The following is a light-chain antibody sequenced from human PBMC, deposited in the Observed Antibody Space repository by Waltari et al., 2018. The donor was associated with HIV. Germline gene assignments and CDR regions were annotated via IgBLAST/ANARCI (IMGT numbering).Light chain of an antibody. CDR1: TPNTGRKT. CDR2: YNS. J-gene: IGLJ3*02. V-gene: IGLV1-44*01. Sequence: QSVLTQPPSASGTPGQRVTISCSGSTPNTGRKTLNWYQQLPGTAPKPLIYYNSQRPSGVPDRFSGSKSGTSASLAISGLQSEDEADYYCASWDASLNVPVFRGGTKLTVL. CDR3: ASWDASLNVPV.